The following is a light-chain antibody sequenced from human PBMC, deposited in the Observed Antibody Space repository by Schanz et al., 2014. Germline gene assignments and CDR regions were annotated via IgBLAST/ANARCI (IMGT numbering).Light chain of an antibody. Sequence: QSVLTQPPSASGSPGQSVTISCTGTSSDVGGYNYVSWYQQHPGKVPKLMIYEVTKRPSGVSDRFSGSKSGNTASLTISGLQAEDEADYYCSSFAGNNDVFGGGTKLTVL. CDR1: SSDVGGYNY. CDR3: SSFAGNNDV. CDR2: EVT. V-gene: IGLV2-8*01. J-gene: IGLJ2*01.